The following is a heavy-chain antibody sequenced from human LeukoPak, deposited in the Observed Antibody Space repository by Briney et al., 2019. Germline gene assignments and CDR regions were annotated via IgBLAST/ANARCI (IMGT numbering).Heavy chain of an antibody. J-gene: IGHJ4*02. CDR1: GFTFNYYA. V-gene: IGHV3-30-3*01. CDR2: VSYDGSNK. D-gene: IGHD2/OR15-2a*01. CDR3: ARDRCHFCPYPPYYFDY. Sequence: GGSLRLSCAASGFTFNYYAMSWVRQAPGKGLEWVAVVSYDGSNKYYADSVKGRFTISRDNSKNTLFLQMNSLRAEDTAVYYSARDRCHFCPYPPYYFDYWGQGTLVTVSS.